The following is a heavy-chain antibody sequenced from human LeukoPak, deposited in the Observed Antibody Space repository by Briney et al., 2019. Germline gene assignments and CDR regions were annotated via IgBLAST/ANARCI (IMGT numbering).Heavy chain of an antibody. CDR1: GGSISSGSYY. CDR3: ARSSGSSDYDN. D-gene: IGHD4-17*01. V-gene: IGHV4-39*07. Sequence: PSETLSLTCTVSGGSISSGSYYWGWFRQPPGKGLEWIGSLYYTGSTSYNPSLKSRVTISRDTSKNHFSLRLNSVTAGDMAVYYCARSSGSSDYDNWSRGTLVTVSS. CDR2: LYYTGST. J-gene: IGHJ4*02.